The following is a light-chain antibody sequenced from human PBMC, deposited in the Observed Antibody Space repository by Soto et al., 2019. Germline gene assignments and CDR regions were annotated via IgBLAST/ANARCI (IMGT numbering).Light chain of an antibody. Sequence: EIVLTQSPATLSLSPGERATLSCRASQSVSSYLAWYQQKPGQAPRLLIYDASNRATGIPARFSGSVSGTDFTPTISSLEPEYFAVYYCQQRSNLAFGQGTKVEIK. J-gene: IGKJ1*01. CDR1: QSVSSY. V-gene: IGKV3-11*01. CDR2: DAS. CDR3: QQRSNLA.